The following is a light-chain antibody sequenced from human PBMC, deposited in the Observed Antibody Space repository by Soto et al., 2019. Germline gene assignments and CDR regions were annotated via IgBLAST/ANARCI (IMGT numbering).Light chain of an antibody. CDR1: SSDVGGYNY. CDR2: EVS. Sequence: QSVLTQPASVSGSPGQSITISCTGTSSDVGGYNYVSWSQQHPGKAPKLLISEVSNRPSGVSNRFSGSKSGNTASLTISGLQADDEADYYCSSYTPSSTLVFGTGTKLTVL. V-gene: IGLV2-14*03. CDR3: SSYTPSSTLV. J-gene: IGLJ1*01.